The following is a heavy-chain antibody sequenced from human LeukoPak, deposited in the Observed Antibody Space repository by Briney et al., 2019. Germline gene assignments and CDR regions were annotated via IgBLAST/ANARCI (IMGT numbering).Heavy chain of an antibody. J-gene: IGHJ4*02. V-gene: IGHV3-53*01. CDR2: IYRGGST. CDR1: GFTFSSYS. D-gene: IGHD5-18*01. CDR3: ARDSYGKNYFDY. Sequence: PGGSLRLSCAASGFTFSSYSMNWVRQAPGKGLEWVSVIYRGGSTYYADSVKGRFTISRDNSRNTLYLQMNSLRAEDTAVYYCARDSYGKNYFDYWGQGTLVTVSS.